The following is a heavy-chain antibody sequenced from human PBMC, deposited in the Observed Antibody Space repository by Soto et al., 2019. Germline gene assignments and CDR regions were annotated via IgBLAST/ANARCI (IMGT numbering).Heavy chain of an antibody. D-gene: IGHD2-21*02. Sequence: AGGSLRLSCAASGFTFSSYAMHWVRQAPGKGLEYVSGISRNGGSTYYANSVKGRLTISRDNSKSTLYLQVGSLRAEDMAVYYCARSGLPFDYWGQGTLVTVSS. V-gene: IGHV3-64*01. CDR2: ISRNGGST. CDR1: GFTFSSYA. CDR3: ARSGLPFDY. J-gene: IGHJ4*02.